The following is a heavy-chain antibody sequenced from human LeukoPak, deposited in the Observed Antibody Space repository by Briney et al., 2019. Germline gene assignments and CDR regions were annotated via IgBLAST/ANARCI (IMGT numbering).Heavy chain of an antibody. J-gene: IGHJ6*04. CDR3: ARSRYFDWLSPYYYYGMDV. D-gene: IGHD3-9*01. CDR2: IIPIFGTA. Sequence: SVKVSCKASGGTFSSYAISWVRQAPGQGLEWMGGIIPIFGTANYAQKLQGRVTITADESTSTAYMELSSLRSEDTAVYYCARSRYFDWLSPYYYYGMDVWGKGTTVTVSS. CDR1: GGTFSSYA. V-gene: IGHV1-69*01.